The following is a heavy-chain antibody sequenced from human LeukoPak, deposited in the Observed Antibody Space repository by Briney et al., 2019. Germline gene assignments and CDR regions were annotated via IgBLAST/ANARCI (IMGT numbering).Heavy chain of an antibody. D-gene: IGHD4-23*01. J-gene: IGHJ3*02. CDR2: IYSGGST. V-gene: IGHV3-53*01. Sequence: GGSLRLSCAASGFTVNNAWMSWVRQAPGKGLEWVSVIYSGGSTYYADSVKGRFTISRDNSKNTLYLQMNSLRAEDTAVYYCARGGQPTVVTPGARGAFDIWGQGTMVTVSS. CDR1: GFTVNNAW. CDR3: ARGGQPTVVTPGARGAFDI.